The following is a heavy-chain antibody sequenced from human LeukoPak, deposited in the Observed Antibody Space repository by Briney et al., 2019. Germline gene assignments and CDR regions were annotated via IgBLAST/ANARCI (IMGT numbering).Heavy chain of an antibody. Sequence: GGSLRLSCAGSGFTFNAYWMTWVRQPPGKGLEWVSNIKQDGSQKYYVDSVKGRFTISRDNAKNSVYLQMNRLRAEDTAVYYCARDLSQHFDWLLSGDTWGQGTLVTVSS. CDR2: IKQDGSQK. CDR1: GFTFNAYW. D-gene: IGHD3-9*01. V-gene: IGHV3-7*04. J-gene: IGHJ5*02. CDR3: ARDLSQHFDWLLSGDT.